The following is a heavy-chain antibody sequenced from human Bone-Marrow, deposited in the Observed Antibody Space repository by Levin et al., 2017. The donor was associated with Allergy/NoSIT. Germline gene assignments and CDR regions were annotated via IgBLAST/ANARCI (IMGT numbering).Heavy chain of an antibody. V-gene: IGHV3-23*01. CDR2: ISGSGGST. CDR3: VKEGDGHSYAHR. CDR1: GLTFNNYA. Sequence: QPSETLSLTCAASGLTFNNYAMSWVRQAPGKGLEWVSAISGSGGSTYYADSVKGRFTISRDNSKNTLYVQMNRLRVEDTAVYYCVKEGDGHSYAHRWGQGTLVTVSS. D-gene: IGHD5-24*01. J-gene: IGHJ4*02.